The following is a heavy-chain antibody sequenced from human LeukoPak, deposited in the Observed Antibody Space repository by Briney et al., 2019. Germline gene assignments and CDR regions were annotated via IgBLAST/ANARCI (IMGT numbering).Heavy chain of an antibody. D-gene: IGHD1-14*01. V-gene: IGHV3-9*01. J-gene: IGHJ4*02. CDR1: GFTFDDYT. Sequence: GGSLRLSCAASGFTFDDYTMHWVRQAPGKGLEWVSGISWNSGSIGYADSVKGRFTISRDNAKNSLYLQMSSLRGEDTALYYCAKDRRNDFDYWGQGTLVTVSS. CDR3: AKDRRNDFDY. CDR2: ISWNSGSI.